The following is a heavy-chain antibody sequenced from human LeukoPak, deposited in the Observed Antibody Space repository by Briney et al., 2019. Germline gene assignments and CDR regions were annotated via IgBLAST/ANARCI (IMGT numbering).Heavy chain of an antibody. Sequence: PSETLSLTCTVSGGSISSGGYYWSWIRQHPGKGLEWIGYIYYSGSTYYNPSLKSRVTISVDTSKNQFSLKLGSVTAADTAVYYCARAYSSGWSIHNWFDPWGQGTLVTVSS. CDR1: GGSISSGGYY. J-gene: IGHJ5*02. CDR2: IYYSGST. V-gene: IGHV4-31*03. CDR3: ARAYSSGWSIHNWFDP. D-gene: IGHD6-19*01.